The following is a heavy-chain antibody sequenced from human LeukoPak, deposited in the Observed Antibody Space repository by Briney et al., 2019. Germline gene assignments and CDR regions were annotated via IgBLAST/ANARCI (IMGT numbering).Heavy chain of an antibody. V-gene: IGHV3-48*01. J-gene: IGHJ4*02. D-gene: IGHD7-27*01. CDR1: GFIFSSFA. CDR3: ARDHNWGFDY. Sequence: GGSLRLSCAASGFIFSSFAMNWVRQAPGKGLEWVSYISPTYDIYYSDSVRGRFTISRDNAKNSLYLQMNSLRVEDTAVYYCARDHNWGFDYWGQGTLVAVSS. CDR2: ISPTYDI.